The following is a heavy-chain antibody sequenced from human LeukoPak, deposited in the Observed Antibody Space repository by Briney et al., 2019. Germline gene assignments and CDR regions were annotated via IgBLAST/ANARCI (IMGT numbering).Heavy chain of an antibody. CDR2: ISGSGGST. CDR3: AKETREPRAFDY. D-gene: IGHD1-26*01. J-gene: IGHJ4*02. CDR1: GFTFSSYA. V-gene: IGHV3-23*01. Sequence: PGGSLRLSCAASGFTFSSYAMSWVRQAPGKGLEWVSAISGSGGSTYYADSVKGRLTISRDNSKNTLYPQMNSLRAEDTAVYYCAKETREPRAFDYWGQGTLVTVSS.